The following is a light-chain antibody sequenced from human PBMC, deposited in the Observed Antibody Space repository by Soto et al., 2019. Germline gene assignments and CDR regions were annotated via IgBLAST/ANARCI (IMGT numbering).Light chain of an antibody. CDR2: GAS. Sequence: EIVMTQSPATLSVSPGDRATLSCRASQSVAGNYLAWYQQKPCQAHRLIIYGASSRATGIPARFSGSGSGTDFTPTISSLEFEDSAVYYCQQHGSWPLITFGQGTKVDIK. J-gene: IGKJ5*01. CDR3: QQHGSWPLIT. V-gene: IGKV3D-15*01. CDR1: QSVAGN.